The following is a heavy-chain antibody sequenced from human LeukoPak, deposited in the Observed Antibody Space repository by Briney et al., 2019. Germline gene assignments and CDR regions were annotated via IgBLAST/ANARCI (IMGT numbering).Heavy chain of an antibody. J-gene: IGHJ3*02. CDR2: INPNSGGT. D-gene: IGHD6-6*01. V-gene: IGHV1-2*02. CDR3: ARDRGALVSSSPLDAFDI. CDR1: GYTFNSHG. Sequence: GASVKVSCKASGYTFNSHGISWVRQAPGQGLEWMGWINPNSGGTNYAQKFQGRVTMTRDTSISTAYMELSRLRSDDTAVYYCARDRGALVSSSPLDAFDIWGQGTMVTVSS.